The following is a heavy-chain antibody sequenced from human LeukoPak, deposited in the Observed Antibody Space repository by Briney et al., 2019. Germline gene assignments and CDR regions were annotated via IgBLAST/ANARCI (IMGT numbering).Heavy chain of an antibody. CDR2: IGARGDVT. CDR3: AKVHYTASFPGSFPGRNYFDS. CDR1: GFAFSGYA. V-gene: IGHV3-23*01. J-gene: IGHJ4*02. D-gene: IGHD1-26*01. Sequence: GGSLRLSCTVSGFAFSGYAMSWVRQAPGKGPEWVSSIGARGDVTYSADSVKGRFTISRDNSRRTLFLPMNSLRAEDTAVYYCAKVHYTASFPGSFPGRNYFDSWGQGSLVTVSP.